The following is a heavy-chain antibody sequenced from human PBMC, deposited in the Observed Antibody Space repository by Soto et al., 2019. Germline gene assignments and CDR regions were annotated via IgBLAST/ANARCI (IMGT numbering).Heavy chain of an antibody. D-gene: IGHD3-3*01. V-gene: IGHV3-7*03. CDR2: IKPDGSEK. Sequence: DGQLVESGGGLVQPGGSLRLSCEASGLTFSSYWMTWVRQAPGKGLEWVADIKPDGSEKYYVDSVEGRFTISRDNAKNSIYLEMNSLRVEDTAVYYCARSITTLGVVTISDDNWFDPWGQGTPVTVPS. J-gene: IGHJ5*02. CDR3: ARSITTLGVVTISDDNWFDP. CDR1: GLTFSSYW.